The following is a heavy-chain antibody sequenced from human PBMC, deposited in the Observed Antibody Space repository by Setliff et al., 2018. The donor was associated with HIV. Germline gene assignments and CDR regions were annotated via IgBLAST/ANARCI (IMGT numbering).Heavy chain of an antibody. V-gene: IGHV1-18*01. CDR1: GYTFTSYG. Sequence: ASVKVSCKASGYTFTSYGFSWVRQAPGQGLEWMGWISAYNGNTNYAQKLQGRVAMTTDTSTSTAYMELRSLRSDDTAVYYCARDSEWGSYIFWTFDIWGQGTMVTVSS. J-gene: IGHJ3*02. D-gene: IGHD1-26*01. CDR3: ARDSEWGSYIFWTFDI. CDR2: ISAYNGNT.